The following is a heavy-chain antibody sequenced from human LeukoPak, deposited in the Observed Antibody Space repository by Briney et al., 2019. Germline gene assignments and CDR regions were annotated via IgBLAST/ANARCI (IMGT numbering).Heavy chain of an antibody. J-gene: IGHJ4*02. V-gene: IGHV3-74*01. CDR1: GFTLSSYW. Sequence: PGGSLRLSCAASGFTLSSYWMHWVRQAPGRGLVWVSRINSDGSSTVYADSVKGRFTISRDDAKNTLYLQMNSLRAEDTALYYCARVYGYTYGHNYFDYWGQGTLVTVSS. CDR2: INSDGSST. D-gene: IGHD5-18*01. CDR3: ARVYGYTYGHNYFDY.